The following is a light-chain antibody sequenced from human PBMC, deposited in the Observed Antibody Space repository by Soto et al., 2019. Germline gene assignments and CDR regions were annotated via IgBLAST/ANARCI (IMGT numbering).Light chain of an antibody. CDR3: QQSYNTPRT. Sequence: DIQMTHSPSTLSASGGDTVTITCRAIHSVSTWFAWYQQTPGKSPKLLMYDASTLESGAPARFSGSGSGTEFTLTISSLQPEDFATYYCQQSYNTPRTFGQGTKVDIK. CDR1: HSVSTW. J-gene: IGKJ1*01. CDR2: DAS. V-gene: IGKV1-5*01.